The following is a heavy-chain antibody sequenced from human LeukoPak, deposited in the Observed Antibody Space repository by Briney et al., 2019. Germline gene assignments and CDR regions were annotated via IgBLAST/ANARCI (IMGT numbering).Heavy chain of an antibody. CDR2: INHSGST. V-gene: IGHV4-39*07. J-gene: IGHJ4*02. Sequence: PSETLSLTCTVSGGSISSSNYYWVWIRQPPGKGLEWIGEINHSGSTNYNPSLKSRVTISVDTSKNQFSLKLSSVTAADTAVYYCARESVAGKDYWGQGTLVTVSS. D-gene: IGHD6-19*01. CDR3: ARESVAGKDY. CDR1: GGSISSSNYY.